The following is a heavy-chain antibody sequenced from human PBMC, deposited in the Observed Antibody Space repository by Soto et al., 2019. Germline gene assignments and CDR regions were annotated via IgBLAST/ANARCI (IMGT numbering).Heavy chain of an antibody. Sequence: QVQLQESGPGLVKPSQTLSLTCTVSGGSISSGGYYWNWIRQHPGKGLEWIGYIYYSGSTYSNPSLKSRVTISVDTSKNQFSLKLSSVTAADTAVYYCARSAPKAPTFDIWGQGTMVTVFS. CDR1: GGSISSGGYY. V-gene: IGHV4-31*03. CDR2: IYYSGST. CDR3: ARSAPKAPTFDI. J-gene: IGHJ3*02.